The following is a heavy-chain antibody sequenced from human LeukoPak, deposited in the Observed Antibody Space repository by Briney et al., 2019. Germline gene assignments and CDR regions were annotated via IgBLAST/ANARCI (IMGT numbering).Heavy chain of an antibody. CDR2: IYYSGST. CDR3: ARVIAARLPYYYYYGMDV. D-gene: IGHD6-6*01. V-gene: IGHV4-59*08. J-gene: IGHJ6*02. CDR1: GGSISSYY. Sequence: SETLSLTCTVSGGSISSYYWSWTRQPPGKGLEWIGYIYYSGSTNYNPSLKSRVTISVDTSKNQFSLKLSSVTAADTAVYYCARVIAARLPYYYYYGMDVWGQGTTVTVSS.